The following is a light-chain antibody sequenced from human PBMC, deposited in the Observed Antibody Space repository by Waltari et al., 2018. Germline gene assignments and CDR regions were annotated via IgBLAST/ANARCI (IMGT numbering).Light chain of an antibody. CDR2: EDN. CDR1: SGSIASNY. V-gene: IGLV6-57*03. J-gene: IGLJ2*01. CDR3: QSYDSSIYVV. Sequence: NFMLTQPHSVSESPGKTVTISCTRSSGSIASNYVQWYQQRPGSAPTTVIYEDNQRPSGVPYRFSGSIDSSSNSASLTISGLKTEDEADYYCQSYDSSIYVVFGGGTKLTVL.